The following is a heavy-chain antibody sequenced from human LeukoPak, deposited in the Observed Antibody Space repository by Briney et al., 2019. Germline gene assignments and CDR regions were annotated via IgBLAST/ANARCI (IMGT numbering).Heavy chain of an antibody. CDR1: GGSFSGYY. D-gene: IGHD3-16*01. Sequence: TSETLSLTCAVYGGSFSGYYWSWIRQPPGKGLEWIGEINHSGSTNYSPSLKSRVTISVDTSKNQFSLKLSSVTAADTAVYYCARVRPRGRNNAFDIWGQGTMVTVSS. J-gene: IGHJ3*02. V-gene: IGHV4-34*01. CDR3: ARVRPRGRNNAFDI. CDR2: INHSGST.